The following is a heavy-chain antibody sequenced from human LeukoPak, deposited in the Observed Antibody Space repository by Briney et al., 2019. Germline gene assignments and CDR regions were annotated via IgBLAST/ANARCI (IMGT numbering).Heavy chain of an antibody. V-gene: IGHV4-38-2*01. CDR1: GYSISSGYY. CDR3: ARVGYGSGSPDRFDY. D-gene: IGHD3-10*01. Sequence: PLETLSLTCAVSGYSISSGYYWGWIRQPPGKGLEWIGSIYHSGSTYYNPSLKSRVTISVDTSKNQFSLKLSSVTAADTAVYYCARVGYGSGSPDRFDYWGQGTLVTVSS. CDR2: IYHSGST. J-gene: IGHJ4*02.